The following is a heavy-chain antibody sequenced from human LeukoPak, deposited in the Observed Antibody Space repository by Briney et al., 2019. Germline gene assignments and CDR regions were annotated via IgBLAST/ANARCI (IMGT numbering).Heavy chain of an antibody. CDR1: GLTFSSYV. CDR3: AKTYSSAWYDP. D-gene: IGHD3-22*01. Sequence: GGSLRLSCAASGLTFSSYVMSWVRQAPGKGLEWVSAIRGCGGSTYYADSVKGRFTISRDNSKNMLYLQMNSLRAEDTAIYYCAKTYSSAWYDPWGQGTLVTVSS. J-gene: IGHJ5*02. V-gene: IGHV3-23*01. CDR2: IRGCGGST.